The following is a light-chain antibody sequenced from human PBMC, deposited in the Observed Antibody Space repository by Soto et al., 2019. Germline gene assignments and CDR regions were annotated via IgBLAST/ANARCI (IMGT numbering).Light chain of an antibody. CDR3: QQYNNWPPWT. V-gene: IGKV3-15*01. Sequence: EIVMTQSPATLSVSPGERATLSCRASQSVGSNFAWYQQKPGQAPRLLIYGASTRATGIPARFSGSGSGTEFTLTISSLQSEDFAVYYCQQYNNWPPWTFGQGTQVEIK. J-gene: IGKJ1*01. CDR2: GAS. CDR1: QSVGSN.